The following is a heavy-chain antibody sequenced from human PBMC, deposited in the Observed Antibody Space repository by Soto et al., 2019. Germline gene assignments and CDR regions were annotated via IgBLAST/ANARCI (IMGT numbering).Heavy chain of an antibody. V-gene: IGHV1-69*12. CDR3: ARPYPRGIVVVTANDAFDI. CDR2: IIPIFGTA. J-gene: IGHJ3*02. CDR1: GGTFSSYA. D-gene: IGHD2-21*02. Sequence: QVQLVQSGAAVKKPGSSVKVSCKASGGTFSSYAISWVRQAPGQGLEWMGGIIPIFGTANYAQKFQGRVTITADESTHTAYMDLSSLRSEDTAVYYCARPYPRGIVVVTANDAFDIWGQGTMVTVSS.